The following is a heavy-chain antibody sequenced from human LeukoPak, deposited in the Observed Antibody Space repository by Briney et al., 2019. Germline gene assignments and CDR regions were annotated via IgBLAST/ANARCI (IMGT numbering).Heavy chain of an antibody. Sequence: SETLSLTCTVSGGSISSSSYYWGWIRQPPGKGLEWIGSIYYSGSTYYNPSLKSRVTISVDTSKNQFSLKLSSVTAADTAVYYCARGGQQLVRFYYWGQGTLVTVSS. D-gene: IGHD6-13*01. V-gene: IGHV4-39*07. CDR3: ARGGQQLVRFYY. CDR2: IYYSGST. J-gene: IGHJ4*02. CDR1: GGSISSSSYY.